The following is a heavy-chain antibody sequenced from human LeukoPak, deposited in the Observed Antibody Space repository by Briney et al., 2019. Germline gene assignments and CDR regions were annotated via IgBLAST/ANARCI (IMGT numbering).Heavy chain of an antibody. J-gene: IGHJ5*02. Sequence: SVKVSCKASGGTFSSYAISWVRQAPGQGLEWMGRIIPIFGTANYAQKFQGRVTITADESTSTAYMELSSLRSEDTAVYYCAIEFSSGYFNWFDPWGQGTLVTVSS. CDR2: IIPIFGTA. CDR1: GGTFSSYA. V-gene: IGHV1-69*15. D-gene: IGHD3-22*01. CDR3: AIEFSSGYFNWFDP.